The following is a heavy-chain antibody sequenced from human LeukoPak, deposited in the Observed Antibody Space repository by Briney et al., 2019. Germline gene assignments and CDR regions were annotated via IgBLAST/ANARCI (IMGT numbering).Heavy chain of an antibody. CDR3: ARNGGGITMIVVVTHVPTYFDY. CDR1: GFTFSSYE. Sequence: PGGSLRLSCAASGFTFSSYEMNWVRQAPGKGLEWVSYISSSGSTIYYADSVKGRFTISRDNAKNSLYLQMNSLRAKDTAVYYCARNGGGITMIVVVTHVPTYFDYWCQGTLVIVTS. CDR2: ISSSGSTI. D-gene: IGHD3-22*01. V-gene: IGHV3-48*03. J-gene: IGHJ4*02.